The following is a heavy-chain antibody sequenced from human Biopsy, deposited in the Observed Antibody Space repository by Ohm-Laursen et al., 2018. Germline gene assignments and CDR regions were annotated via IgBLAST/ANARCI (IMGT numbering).Heavy chain of an antibody. V-gene: IGHV1-2*02. CDR3: ALQSVAQMKNFDY. CDR1: GFSFTGYY. J-gene: IGHJ4*02. Sequence: SVKVSCKASGFSFTGYYIHWVRQAPGQGLEWMGWISPKSGSTNYAQKFQGNITMTKNTSMSTAYMEMSRLRSDDTAVYYCALQSVAQMKNFDYWGQGTLVTVSS. D-gene: IGHD6-19*01. CDR2: ISPKSGST.